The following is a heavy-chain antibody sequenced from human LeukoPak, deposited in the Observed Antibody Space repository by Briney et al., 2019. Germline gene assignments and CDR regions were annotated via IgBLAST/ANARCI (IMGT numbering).Heavy chain of an antibody. D-gene: IGHD6-6*01. CDR1: GFTFSAYG. CDR3: ARRGGSSSRRSPIDY. J-gene: IGHJ4*02. CDR2: IKQDGSQR. Sequence: GGSLRLSCAASGFTFSAYGMNWVRQAPGKGPEWVANIKQDGSQRYYVDSVRGRFTISRDNAKNSLFLQMNGLRAEDTAVYYCARRGGSSSRRSPIDYWGQGTLVTVSS. V-gene: IGHV3-7*01.